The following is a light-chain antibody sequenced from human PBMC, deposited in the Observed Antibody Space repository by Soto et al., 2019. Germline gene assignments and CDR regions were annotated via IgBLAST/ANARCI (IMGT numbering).Light chain of an antibody. CDR2: DAS. V-gene: IGKV1-5*01. CDR1: QSISGW. J-gene: IGKJ5*01. CDR3: QQYNSPIT. Sequence: DIAMTQFLSPLSASVGERVFITCRASQSISGWWAWYQLKPGKAPKLLFFDASSLESWVPSRFSGSGSGTEFILTISSLQPDDFATYYCQQYNSPITFGQGTRLEIK.